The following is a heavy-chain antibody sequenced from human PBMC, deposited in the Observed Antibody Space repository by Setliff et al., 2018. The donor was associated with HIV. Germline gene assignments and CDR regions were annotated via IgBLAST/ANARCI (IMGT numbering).Heavy chain of an antibody. CDR3: ARRPIKGYGPFDS. CDR2: VYYTGST. V-gene: IGHV4-38-2*01. Sequence: PSETLSLTCGVSGYSMSSGYYWNWIRQPPGKALEWLGIVYYTGSTNYNPSLKSRVAMSVDTSRNQFSLKLTSVTAADTAVYYCARRPIKGYGPFDSWGPGTLVTVSS. D-gene: IGHD2-15*01. CDR1: GYSMSSGYY. J-gene: IGHJ4*02.